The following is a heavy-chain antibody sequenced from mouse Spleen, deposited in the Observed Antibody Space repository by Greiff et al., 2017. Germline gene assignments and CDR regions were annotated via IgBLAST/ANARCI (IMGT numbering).Heavy chain of an antibody. J-gene: IGHJ2*01. V-gene: IGHV1-69*01. D-gene: IGHD2-4*01. Sequence: VQLQQPGAELVMPGASVKMSCKASGYTFTDYWMHWVKQRPGQGLEWIGAIDTSDSYTSYNQKFKGKATLTVDESSSTAYMQLSSLTSEDSAVYYCARYDYAFDYWGQGTTLTVSS. CDR2: IDTSDSYT. CDR1: GYTFTDYW. CDR3: ARYDYAFDY.